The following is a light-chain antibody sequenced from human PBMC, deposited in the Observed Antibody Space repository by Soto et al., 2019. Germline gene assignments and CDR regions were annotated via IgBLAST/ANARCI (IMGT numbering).Light chain of an antibody. V-gene: IGKV3-20*01. CDR2: GAT. J-gene: IGKJ3*01. CDR1: QSVSSTY. CDR3: QQFGDSLT. Sequence: EIVLTQSPGTLSLSPGERATLSCRASQSVSSTYLVWYQQKPGQAPRLLIYGATSRASGIPDRFSGSGSGTDFTLTISRLEPEYFAVYYCQQFGDSLTFGPGTKVDIK.